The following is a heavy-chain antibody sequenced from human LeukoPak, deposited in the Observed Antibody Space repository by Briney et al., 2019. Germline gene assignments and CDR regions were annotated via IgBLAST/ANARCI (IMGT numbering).Heavy chain of an antibody. J-gene: IGHJ4*02. D-gene: IGHD5-24*01. CDR2: ISGSGGST. CDR3: AISRDGYNLRYFDY. CDR1: GFTFSSYA. Sequence: PGRSLRLSCAASGFTFSSYAMSWVRQAPGKGLEWVSAISGSGGSTYYADSVKGQFTISRDNSKNTLYLQMNSLRAEDTAVYYCAISRDGYNLRYFDYWGQGTLVTVSS. V-gene: IGHV3-23*01.